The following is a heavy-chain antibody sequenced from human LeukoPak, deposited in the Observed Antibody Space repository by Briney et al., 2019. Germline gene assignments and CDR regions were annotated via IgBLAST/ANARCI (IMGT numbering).Heavy chain of an antibody. Sequence: ASVKVSCKASGYTFTGYYMHWVRQAPGQGLEWMGWINPNSGGTNYAQKFQGRVTMTRDTSISTVYMDLSRLGSDDTAIYYCASLKNYYDSSGYLVTDAFDIWGQGTMVTVSS. V-gene: IGHV1-2*02. CDR2: INPNSGGT. CDR3: ASLKNYYDSSGYLVTDAFDI. D-gene: IGHD3-22*01. J-gene: IGHJ3*02. CDR1: GYTFTGYY.